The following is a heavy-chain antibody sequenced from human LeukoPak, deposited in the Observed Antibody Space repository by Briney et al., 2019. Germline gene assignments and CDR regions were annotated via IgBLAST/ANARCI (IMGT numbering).Heavy chain of an antibody. Sequence: SETLSLTCAVYGGSFSGYYWSWVRQPPGKGLEWIGEINHSGSTNYNPSLKSRVTISVEKSKNQFSLKRSSVTAADTAVYYCARSSSWYVGYYYYYYMDVWGKGTTVTVSS. V-gene: IGHV4-34*01. J-gene: IGHJ6*03. CDR3: ARSSSWYVGYYYYYYMDV. CDR2: INHSGST. CDR1: GGSFSGYY. D-gene: IGHD6-13*01.